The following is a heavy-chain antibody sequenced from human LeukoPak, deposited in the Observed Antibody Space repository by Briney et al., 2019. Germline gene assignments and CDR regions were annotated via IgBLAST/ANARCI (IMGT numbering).Heavy chain of an antibody. CDR1: GGSISSYY. Sequence: PSEALSLTCTVSGGSISSYYWSWIRQPPGKGLEWIGYIYHSGSTYYNPSLKSRVTISVDRSKNQFSLKLSSVTAADTAVYYCARAGHMFVVWYYFDYWGQGTLVTVSS. J-gene: IGHJ4*02. CDR2: IYHSGST. V-gene: IGHV4-59*12. D-gene: IGHD3-10*02. CDR3: ARAGHMFVVWYYFDY.